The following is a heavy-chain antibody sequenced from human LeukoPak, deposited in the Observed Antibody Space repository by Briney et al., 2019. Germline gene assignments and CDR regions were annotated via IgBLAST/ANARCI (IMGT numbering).Heavy chain of an antibody. V-gene: IGHV4-39*01. CDR1: GGSISSSSHY. CDR2: IYYGGNT. J-gene: IGHJ5*02. CDR3: ARQGCSFYNWFDP. D-gene: IGHD2-15*01. Sequence: SETLSLTCTVSGGSISSSSHYWGWIRQPPGKGLEWIGSIYYGGNTYYNPSLKSRGTISADTSKNQFSLKLSSVTAADTAVYYCARQGCSFYNWFDPWGQGTLVTVSS.